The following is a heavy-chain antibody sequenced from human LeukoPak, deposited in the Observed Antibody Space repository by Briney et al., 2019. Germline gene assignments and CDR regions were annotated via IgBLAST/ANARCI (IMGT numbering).Heavy chain of an antibody. V-gene: IGHV1-69*01. D-gene: IGHD2-2*01. CDR2: IIPIFGTA. CDR1: GGTFSSYA. J-gene: IGHJ6*03. CDR3: ATRGGPLGYCSSTSCPYYMDV. Sequence: SVKVSCKASGGTFSSYAISWVRQAPGQGLEWMGGIIPIFGTANYAQKFQGRVTITADESTSTAYMELSSLRSEDTAVYYCATRGGPLGYCSSTSCPYYMDVWGKETTVTVSS.